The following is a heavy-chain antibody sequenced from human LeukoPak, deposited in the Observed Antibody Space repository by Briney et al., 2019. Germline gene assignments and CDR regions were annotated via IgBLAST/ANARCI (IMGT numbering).Heavy chain of an antibody. D-gene: IGHD2-15*01. CDR2: ISYSGTS. Sequence: SETLSLTCSVSGDSISSSSYYWGWIRQTPWKGLEWIGSISYSGTSYYNPSLKSRVTMSVDTSENQFSLEVSSVTVADTALYYCARLGGYCRGGSCYFKPTDAFDFWGQGTMVTVSS. CDR1: GDSISSSSYY. V-gene: IGHV4-39*01. J-gene: IGHJ3*01. CDR3: ARLGGYCRGGSCYFKPTDAFDF.